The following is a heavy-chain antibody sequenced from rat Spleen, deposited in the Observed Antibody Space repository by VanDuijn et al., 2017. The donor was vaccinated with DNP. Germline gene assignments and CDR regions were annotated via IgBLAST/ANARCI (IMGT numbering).Heavy chain of an antibody. CDR1: GFTFSDYN. Sequence: EVQLVESGGGLVRPGRSLKLSCAASGFTFSDYNMAWVRQAPGKGLEWVASISTSGGSTYYRDSVKGRFTISRDSSKSTLSLQMDSLRSEDTATYYCARHWGGSYTARFAYWGQGSLVAVSS. CDR2: ISTSGGST. V-gene: IGHV5-25*01. J-gene: IGHJ3*01. D-gene: IGHD1-2*01. CDR3: ARHWGGSYTARFAY.